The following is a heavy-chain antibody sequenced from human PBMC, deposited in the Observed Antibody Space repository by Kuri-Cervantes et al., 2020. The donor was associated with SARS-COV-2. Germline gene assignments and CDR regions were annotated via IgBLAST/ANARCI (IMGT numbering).Heavy chain of an antibody. Sequence: ETLSLTCAVYGGSFSGYYWSWIRQPPGKGLEWIGEINHSGSTNYNPSLKSRVTISVDTSKNQFSLKLSSVTAADTAVYYCARATRGRDSHGLDYYGMDVWGQGTTVTVSS. CDR2: INHSGST. CDR3: ARATRGRDSHGLDYYGMDV. V-gene: IGHV4-34*01. CDR1: GGSFSGYY. J-gene: IGHJ6*02. D-gene: IGHD3-16*01.